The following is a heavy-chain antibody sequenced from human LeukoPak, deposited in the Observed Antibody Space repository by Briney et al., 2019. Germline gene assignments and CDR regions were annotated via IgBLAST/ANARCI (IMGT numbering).Heavy chain of an antibody. CDR1: GFTFSSYW. D-gene: IGHD6-19*01. J-gene: IGHJ4*02. CDR2: IKQDGSEK. V-gene: IGHV3-7*01. CDR3: ASGGSGWYGYYFDY. Sequence: GGSLRLSCAASGFTFSSYWMSWVRQAPGKGLEWVANIKQDGSEKYYVDSVKGRFTISRDNAKNSLYLQMNSLRAEDTAVYYCASGGSGWYGYYFDYWGQGTLVTVSS.